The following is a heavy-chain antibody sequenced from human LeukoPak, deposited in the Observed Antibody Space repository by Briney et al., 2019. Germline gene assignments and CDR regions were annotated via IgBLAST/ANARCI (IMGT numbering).Heavy chain of an antibody. CDR1: GYTFTGYY. CDR2: INPNSGGT. D-gene: IGHD2-15*01. CDR3: ARGPPGVVVVAATDQDLDY. Sequence: GASVKVSCKASGYTFTGYYMHWMRQAPGQGLEWMGWINPNSGGTNYAQKFQGRVTMTRDTSISTAYMELSRLRSDDTAVYYCARGPPGVVVVAATDQDLDYWGQGTLVTVSS. V-gene: IGHV1-2*02. J-gene: IGHJ4*02.